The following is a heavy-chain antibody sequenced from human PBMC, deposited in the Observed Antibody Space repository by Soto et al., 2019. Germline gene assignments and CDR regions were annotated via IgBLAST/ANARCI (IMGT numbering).Heavy chain of an antibody. J-gene: IGHJ5*02. V-gene: IGHV4-31*03. CDR2: IYYSGST. D-gene: IGHD3-10*01. CDR3: ARHSYYYGSTYGCCLDP. CDR1: GGSISSGGYY. Sequence: SETLSLTCTVSGGSISSGGYYWSWIRQHPGKGLEWIGYIYYSGSTYYNPSLKSRVTISVDTSKNQFSLKLSSVTAADTAVYYCARHSYYYGSTYGCCLDPWGQGLLVTVPS.